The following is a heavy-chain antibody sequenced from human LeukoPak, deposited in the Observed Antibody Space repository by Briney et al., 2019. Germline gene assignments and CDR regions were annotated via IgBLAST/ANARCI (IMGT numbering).Heavy chain of an antibody. V-gene: IGHV4-4*09. Sequence: SETLSLTCPVSGGSISSYYWSWIRQPPGQGLVWIAYIHSSGYTNYNPSLQSRVTISVDTSKNQFSLKVSSVTAADTAVYYCAKRQGPNSGSYDYFDPWGQGTLVTVSS. D-gene: IGHD1-26*01. CDR2: IHSSGYT. CDR1: GGSISSYY. J-gene: IGHJ5*02. CDR3: AKRQGPNSGSYDYFDP.